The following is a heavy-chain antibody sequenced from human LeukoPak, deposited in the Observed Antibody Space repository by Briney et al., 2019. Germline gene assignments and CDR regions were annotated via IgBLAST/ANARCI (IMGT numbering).Heavy chain of an antibody. Sequence: GGSLRLSCAASGFTFSNYWMSWVRQAPGKGLEWLANINQDGSEIYYVDSVKGRFTISRDNGKNSLYLQINSLRAGDTAVYYCARDLGSMIVVRTTNWFFDLWGRGTLVTVSS. J-gene: IGHJ2*01. D-gene: IGHD3-22*01. CDR1: GFTFSNYW. CDR2: INQDGSEI. CDR3: ARDLGSMIVVRTTNWFFDL. V-gene: IGHV3-7*01.